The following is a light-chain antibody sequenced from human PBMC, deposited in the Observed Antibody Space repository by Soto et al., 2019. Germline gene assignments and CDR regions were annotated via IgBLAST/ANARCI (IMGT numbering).Light chain of an antibody. V-gene: IGLV2-23*01. CDR1: SSHIGSSNL. J-gene: IGLJ1*01. CDR2: EGN. CDR3: CSYAGSSPLYV. Sequence: TISCTASSSHIGSSNLVSWYQHHSGKAPKLIIYEGNKRPSGVSNRFSDSKSGKTASLTISGLQAEDEGTYYCCSYAGSSPLYVFGTGTKVTVL.